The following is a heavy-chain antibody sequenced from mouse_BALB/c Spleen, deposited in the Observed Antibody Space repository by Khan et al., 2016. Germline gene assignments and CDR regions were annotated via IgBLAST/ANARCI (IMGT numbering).Heavy chain of an antibody. D-gene: IGHD2-4*01. Sequence: VQLQESGPGLVAPSQSLSITCTVSGFSLTGFSVNWVRQPPGKGLEWLGMIWGDGSTDYNSALKSRLSISKDNSKSQVFLKMNSLQTDDTARYYCASYYDDDGGFADWGQGTLVTVSA. CDR1: GFSLTGFS. J-gene: IGHJ3*01. V-gene: IGHV2-6-7*01. CDR3: ASYYDDDGGFAD. CDR2: IWGDGST.